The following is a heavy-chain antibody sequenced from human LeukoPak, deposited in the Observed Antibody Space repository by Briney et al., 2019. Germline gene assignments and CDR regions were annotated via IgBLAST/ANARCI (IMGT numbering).Heavy chain of an antibody. J-gene: IGHJ6*04. Sequence: PSETLSLTCAVYGGSFSGYYWSWIRQPPGKGLEWIGEINHSGSTNYNPSLKRRVTITVDTSKKQFSLKLSSVTAADTAVYYCARDRLLWFGGSYYYGMDVWGKGTTVTVSS. CDR3: ARDRLLWFGGSYYYGMDV. V-gene: IGHV4-34*01. CDR2: INHSGST. CDR1: GGSFSGYY. D-gene: IGHD3-10*01.